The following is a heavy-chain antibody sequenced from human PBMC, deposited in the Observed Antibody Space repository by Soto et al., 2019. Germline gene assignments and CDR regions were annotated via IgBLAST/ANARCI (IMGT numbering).Heavy chain of an antibody. V-gene: IGHV3-53*04. J-gene: IGHJ6*02. CDR1: WIPVSSNY. CDR2: LHSGGDT. CDR3: ARDGPYYYASRMDV. Sequence: EVQLVESGGGLVQPGGSLRLSCVASWIPVSSNYITRVRQAPGKGLEGVSVLHSGGDTYYANSVKGRFTISRHDSTNTLFLQMNSLTAEDTAVYYCARDGPYYYASRMDVWGQGTTVTVSS. D-gene: IGHD3-10*01.